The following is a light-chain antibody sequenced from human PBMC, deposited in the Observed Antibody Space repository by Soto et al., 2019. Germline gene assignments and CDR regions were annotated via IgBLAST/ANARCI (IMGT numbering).Light chain of an antibody. CDR3: QQYGSSPFT. CDR2: GAS. J-gene: IGKJ3*01. CDR1: QSVSSSY. V-gene: IGKV3-20*01. Sequence: EIVLTQSPGTLSLSPGERATLSCRASQSVSSSYLARYQQKPGQAPRLLIYGASSRATGIPDRFSGSGSGTDFTLTISRLEPEDFAVYYCQQYGSSPFTFGPGTRWIS.